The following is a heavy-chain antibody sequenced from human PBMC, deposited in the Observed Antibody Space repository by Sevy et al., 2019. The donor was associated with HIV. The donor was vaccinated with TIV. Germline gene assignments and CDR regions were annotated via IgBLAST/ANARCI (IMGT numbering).Heavy chain of an antibody. CDR2: IFYSGST. CDR1: GGSISSSSYY. J-gene: IGHJ4*02. Sequence: SETLSLTCTVSGGSISSSSYYWGWIRQPPGKRLEWIGTIFYSGSTYYNPSLQSRVTVSVDTSKNQFSLRLTSVTAADTAVYYCARWSYTSSGPTSFDYWGQGTLVTVSS. V-gene: IGHV4-39*01. D-gene: IGHD6-6*01. CDR3: ARWSYTSSGPTSFDY.